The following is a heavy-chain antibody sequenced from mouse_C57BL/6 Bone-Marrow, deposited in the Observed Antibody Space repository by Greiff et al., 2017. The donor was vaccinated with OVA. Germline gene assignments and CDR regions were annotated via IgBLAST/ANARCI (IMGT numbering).Heavy chain of an antibody. CDR3: ALYYDLDY. Sequence: QVQLQQSGAELVRPGASVKLSCKASDYTFTDYYINWVKQRPGQGLEWIAMIYPGSGNTYYNEKFKGKATLTAEKSSSTAYMQLSSLTSEDSAVYFCALYYDLDYWGQGTTLTVSS. CDR2: IYPGSGNT. V-gene: IGHV1-76*01. CDR1: DYTFTDYY. D-gene: IGHD2-4*01. J-gene: IGHJ2*01.